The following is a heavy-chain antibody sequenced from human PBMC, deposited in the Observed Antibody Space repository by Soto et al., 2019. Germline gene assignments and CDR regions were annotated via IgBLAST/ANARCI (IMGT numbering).Heavy chain of an antibody. V-gene: IGHV4-34*01. CDR2: INDSGCT. CDR1: GGSVRGYY. D-gene: IGHD2-21*01. Sequence: SETLSLTCAVYGGSVRGYYWSWIRQPPGKGLEWIGEINDSGCTKYNPSLKSRVTISVDTSKNQSSLRVSSVTAADTAVYFCARRAVVAVTGSLDNWLDPWGQGILVTVSS. CDR3: ARRAVVAVTGSLDNWLDP. J-gene: IGHJ5*02.